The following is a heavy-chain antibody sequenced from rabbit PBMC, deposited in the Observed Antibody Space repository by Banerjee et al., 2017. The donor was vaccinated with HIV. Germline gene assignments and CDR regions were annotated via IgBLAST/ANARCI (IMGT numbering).Heavy chain of an antibody. V-gene: IGHV1S40*01. Sequence: QSLGESGGGLVKPEGSLTLTCTASGFSFSNKYVMCWVRQAPGKGLEWIGCIYTDSGRTYHASWAKGRFTISKTSSTTVTLQMTSLTAADTATYFCARGGVGSTGYTYAFDPWGPGTLVTVS. CDR3: ARGGVGSTGYTYAFDP. CDR2: IYTDSGRT. J-gene: IGHJ2*01. CDR1: GFSFSNKYV. D-gene: IGHD1-1*01.